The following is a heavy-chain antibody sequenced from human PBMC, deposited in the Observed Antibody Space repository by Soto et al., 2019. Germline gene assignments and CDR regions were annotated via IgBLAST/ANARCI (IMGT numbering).Heavy chain of an antibody. CDR2: ISGSGGST. J-gene: IGHJ5*02. CDR3: AKVCLTGYCAFPNCFDP. D-gene: IGHD3-9*01. V-gene: IGHV3-23*01. Sequence: EVQLLESGGGLVQPGGSLRLSCAASGFTFYTYAMSWVRQAPGKGLEWVSSISGSGGSTFYADSVKGRFTISRDNSKNTLYLQMNSLRAEDTAVYYCAKVCLTGYCAFPNCFDPWGQGTLVTVSS. CDR1: GFTFYTYA.